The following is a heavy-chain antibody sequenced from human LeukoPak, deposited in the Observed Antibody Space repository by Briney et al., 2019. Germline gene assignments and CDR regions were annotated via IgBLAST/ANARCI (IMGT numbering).Heavy chain of an antibody. D-gene: IGHD6-6*01. CDR3: ARGGAARLHFQN. V-gene: IGHV4-59*01. CDR1: GGSISSYY. CDR2: IYHSGST. J-gene: IGHJ1*01. Sequence: PSETLSLTCTVSGGSISSYYWSWIRQPPGKGLEWIGYIYHSGSTNYNPPLQSRVTISVDTSKNQFSLNLNSVTAADTAVYYCARGGAARLHFQNWGQGTLVTVSS.